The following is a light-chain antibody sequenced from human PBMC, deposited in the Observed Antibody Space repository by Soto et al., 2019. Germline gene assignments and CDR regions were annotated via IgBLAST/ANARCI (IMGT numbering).Light chain of an antibody. CDR2: AAS. CDR3: QQRYSTPLT. J-gene: IGKJ4*01. V-gene: IGKV1-39*01. CDR1: QSISSY. Sequence: DIQMTQSPSSLSASVGDRVTITCRASQSISSYLNWYQQKPGKAPKLLIYAASSLQSGVPSRFSGSGSGTDFTLTIGSLQPEDFATYYCQQRYSTPLTFGGGTKVEIK.